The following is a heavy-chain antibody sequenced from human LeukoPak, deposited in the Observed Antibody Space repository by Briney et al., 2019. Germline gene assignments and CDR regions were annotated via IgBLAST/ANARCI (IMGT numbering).Heavy chain of an antibody. CDR1: GFTFSSYS. CDR3: ATRPPSETYFGVFDY. V-gene: IGHV3-21*01. D-gene: IGHD1-26*01. Sequence: GGSLRLSCAASGFTFSSYSMNWVRQAPGKGLEWVSSISSSSSYIYYADSVKGRFTISRDNAKNSLYLQMNSLRAEDTAVYYCATRPPSETYFGVFDYWGQGTLVTVSS. J-gene: IGHJ4*02. CDR2: ISSSSSYI.